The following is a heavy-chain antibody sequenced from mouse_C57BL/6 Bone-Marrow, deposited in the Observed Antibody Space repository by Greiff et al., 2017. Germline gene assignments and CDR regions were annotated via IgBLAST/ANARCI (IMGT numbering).Heavy chain of an antibody. J-gene: IGHJ2*01. Sequence: VKLQQPGAELVKPGASVKMSCKASGYTFTSYWITWVKQRPGQGLEWIGDIYPGSGSTNYNEKFKSKATLTVDTSSSTAYMQLSSLTSEDSAVYYCAREDYYGSSYVDYWGQGTTLTVSS. CDR2: IYPGSGST. CDR1: GYTFTSYW. CDR3: AREDYYGSSYVDY. D-gene: IGHD1-1*01. V-gene: IGHV1-55*01.